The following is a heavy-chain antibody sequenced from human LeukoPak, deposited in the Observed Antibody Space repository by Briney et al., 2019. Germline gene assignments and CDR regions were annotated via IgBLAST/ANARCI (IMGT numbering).Heavy chain of an antibody. Sequence: GGSLRLSCAASGFTFSSYGMHWVRQAPGKGLEWVAVISYDGSNKYYADSVKGRFTISRDNSKNTLYLQMNSLRAEDTALYYCARGGTGEYYGMDVWGQGTTVTVSS. V-gene: IGHV3-30*03. CDR3: ARGGTGEYYGMDV. CDR1: GFTFSSYG. CDR2: ISYDGSNK. J-gene: IGHJ6*02. D-gene: IGHD2-8*02.